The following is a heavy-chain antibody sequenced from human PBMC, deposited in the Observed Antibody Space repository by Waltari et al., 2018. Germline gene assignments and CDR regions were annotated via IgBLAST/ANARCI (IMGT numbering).Heavy chain of an antibody. CDR1: GFPFSQSA. J-gene: IGHJ4*02. CDR3: AKLIRTGIQGRGYFDY. V-gene: IGHV3-23*01. Sequence: EVQLLGSGGGLVQPGESLKLCCAASGFPFSQSAIVWVRQAPGTGLEWVSSISDSGDDWSYPDSVKGRFTISRDDSKNTLYLQMDNLKAEDTAVYFCAKLIRTGIQGRGYFDYWGQGILVTVSS. CDR2: ISDSGDDW. D-gene: IGHD5-18*01.